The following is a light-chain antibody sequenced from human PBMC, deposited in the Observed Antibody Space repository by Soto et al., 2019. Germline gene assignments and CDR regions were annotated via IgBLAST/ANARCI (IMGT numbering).Light chain of an antibody. Sequence: DLQIHLCPSTLSGSVGDIVTITCQASQTISSWLAWYQQKPRKAPKLLIYKASTLKSGVPSRFSGSGSGTEFTLTISSMQPDDFANYYCQLYNSYSEAFGQGTKVDIK. J-gene: IGKJ1*01. CDR2: KAS. CDR1: QTISSW. V-gene: IGKV1-5*03. CDR3: QLYNSYSEA.